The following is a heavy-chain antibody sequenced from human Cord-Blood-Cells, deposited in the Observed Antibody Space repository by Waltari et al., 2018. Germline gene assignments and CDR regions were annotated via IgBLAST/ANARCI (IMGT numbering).Heavy chain of an antibody. CDR2: ISYDGSNK. V-gene: IGHV3-30*04. CDR1: GFTYSSYA. J-gene: IGHJ4*02. D-gene: IGHD6-13*01. CDR3: ARDSAGRPDY. Sequence: QVQLVEAGGGVVQPGRSLRVACAASGFTYSSYAMHWVRQAPGKGLEWVAVISYDGSNKYYADSVKGRFTISRDNSKNTLYLQMNSLRAEDTAVYYCARDSAGRPDYWGQGTLVTVSS.